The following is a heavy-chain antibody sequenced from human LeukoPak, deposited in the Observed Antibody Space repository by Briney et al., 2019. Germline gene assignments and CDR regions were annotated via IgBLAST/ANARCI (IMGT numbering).Heavy chain of an antibody. V-gene: IGHV3-23*01. CDR1: GFTFRSYA. CDR2: ISGSGGNT. D-gene: IGHD6-13*01. CDR3: AKGSLGSWYFFDY. J-gene: IGHJ4*02. Sequence: GGSLRLSCAASGFTFRSYAMSWVRQAPGKGPEWVSTISGSGGNTYYADSVKGRFTISRDNSKNTLWLQMNSLRAEDTALYYCAKGSLGSWYFFDYWGQGTLVTVSS.